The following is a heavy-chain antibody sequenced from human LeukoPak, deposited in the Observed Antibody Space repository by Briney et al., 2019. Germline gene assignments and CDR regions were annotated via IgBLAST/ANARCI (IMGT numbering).Heavy chain of an antibody. CDR3: ARVGPPYYYYYMDV. V-gene: IGHV3-7*01. CDR2: IKQDGSEK. Sequence: GGSLRLSCAASGFTFSSYWMTWVRQAPGKGLEWVANIKQDGSEKYSVDSLKGRFTISRDNAKKLLYLQMNSLRVEDTAVYYCARVGPPYYYYYMDVWGKETTVTVSS. J-gene: IGHJ6*03. CDR1: GFTFSSYW.